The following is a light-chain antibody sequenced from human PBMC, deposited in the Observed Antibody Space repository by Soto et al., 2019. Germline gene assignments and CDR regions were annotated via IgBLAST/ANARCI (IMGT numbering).Light chain of an antibody. CDR2: EDS. V-gene: IGLV3-10*01. J-gene: IGLJ2*01. CDR1: ALPKKY. Sequence: SYELTQPPSVSLSPGQTARITCSGDALPKKYAYWYQQKSGQAPVLVIYEDSERPSGIPERFSGSKSGTSGTLDITGLQTGDEADYYCATWDGSLPGEVFGGGIKLTVL. CDR3: ATWDGSLPGEV.